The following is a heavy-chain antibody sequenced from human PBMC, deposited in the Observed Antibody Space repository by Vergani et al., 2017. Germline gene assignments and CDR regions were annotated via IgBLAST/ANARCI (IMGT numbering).Heavy chain of an antibody. CDR3: ARGGLPDAFDI. CDR1: GGSITSGSFY. J-gene: IGHJ3*02. D-gene: IGHD3-10*01. Sequence: QVQLHESGPGLVKPSQTLSLTCTVSGGSITSGSFYWSWIRQPAGKGLEWIGYIYLGGTTTYNPSLESRVSLSADTSKNQFALQLTSVTAADTAVYYCARGGLPDAFDIWGRGTWVTVSS. V-gene: IGHV4-61*10. CDR2: IYLGGTT.